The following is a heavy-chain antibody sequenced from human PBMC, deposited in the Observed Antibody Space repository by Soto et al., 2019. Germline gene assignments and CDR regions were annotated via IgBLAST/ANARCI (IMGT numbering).Heavy chain of an antibody. J-gene: IGHJ6*04. V-gene: IGHV3-7*01. CDR3: ARGVI. CDR2: IKADGREK. CDR1: GFTFSSSW. Sequence: VQLVESGGGLVQPGGSLRLSCSASGFTFSSSWMNWVRQAPGKGLEWVANIKADGREKSYVDSVKGRFTISRDNAKNSLYLQMNSLRVEDTAVYYCARGVIWGKGTTVTVSS.